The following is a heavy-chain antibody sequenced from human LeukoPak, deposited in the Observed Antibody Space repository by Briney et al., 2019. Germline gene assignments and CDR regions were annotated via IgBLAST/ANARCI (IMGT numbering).Heavy chain of an antibody. J-gene: IGHJ4*02. CDR2: ISGSGGST. CDR3: ARDLMRYYYGSGISDY. CDR1: GFIFSSYA. D-gene: IGHD3-10*01. V-gene: IGHV3-23*01. Sequence: GASLRLSCAASGFIFSSYAMSWVRQAPGRGLEWVSAISGSGGSTYYADSVKGRFTISRDNSKNTLYLQMNSLRAEDTAVYYCARDLMRYYYGSGISDYWGQGTLVTVSS.